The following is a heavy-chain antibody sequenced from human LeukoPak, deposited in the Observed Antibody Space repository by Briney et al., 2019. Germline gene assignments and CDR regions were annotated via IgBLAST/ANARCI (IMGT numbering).Heavy chain of an antibody. J-gene: IGHJ5*02. CDR3: ARDRGGDLGPRFDP. Sequence: SETLSLTCTVSDGSISSGGYYWSWIRQHPGKGLEWIGHIYYSGSTDYNPSLKSRVTISIDTSKNQFSLNLSSVTAADTAVYYCARDRGGDLGPRFDPWGQGTLVTVSS. V-gene: IGHV4-31*03. CDR1: DGSISSGGYY. CDR2: IYYSGST. D-gene: IGHD2-21*02.